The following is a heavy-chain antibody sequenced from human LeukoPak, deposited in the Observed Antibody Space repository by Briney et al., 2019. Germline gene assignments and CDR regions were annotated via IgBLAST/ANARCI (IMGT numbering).Heavy chain of an antibody. CDR1: GGSFSGYY. J-gene: IGHJ4*02. CDR2: INHSGST. CDR3: ARVLAVAGVYYFDY. V-gene: IGHV4-34*01. D-gene: IGHD6-19*01. Sequence: SETLSLTCAVYGGSFSGYYWSWIRQPPGKGLEWIGEINHSGSTNYNPSLESRVTISVDTSKNHFSLKLSSVTAADTAVYYCARVLAVAGVYYFDYWGQGTLVTVSS.